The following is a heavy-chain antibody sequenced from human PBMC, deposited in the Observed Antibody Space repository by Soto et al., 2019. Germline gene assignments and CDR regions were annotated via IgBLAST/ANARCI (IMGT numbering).Heavy chain of an antibody. Sequence: GKGLEWVASISGSGRSTNYADSVKGRFTISRDNSKNTLAVQMSSLRAEDTAVYYCARDVFDFGSGSRYYFPAPAYWGHGTAVPVSS. V-gene: IGHV3-23*01. J-gene: IGHJ4*01. CDR2: ISGSGRST. CDR3: ARDVFDFGSGSRYYFPAPAY. D-gene: IGHD2-15*01.